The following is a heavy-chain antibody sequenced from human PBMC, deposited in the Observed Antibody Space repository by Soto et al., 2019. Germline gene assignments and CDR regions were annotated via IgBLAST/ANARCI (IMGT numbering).Heavy chain of an antibody. V-gene: IGHV1-3*01. Sequence: ASVKVSCKASGYTFTSYAMHWVRQAPGQRLEWMGWINAGNGNTKYSQKFQGRVTITRDTSASTAYMELSSLRSEDTAVYYCARDWELPGAFDIWGQGKMVTVSS. CDR3: ARDWELPGAFDI. CDR1: GYTFTSYA. D-gene: IGHD1-26*01. J-gene: IGHJ3*02. CDR2: INAGNGNT.